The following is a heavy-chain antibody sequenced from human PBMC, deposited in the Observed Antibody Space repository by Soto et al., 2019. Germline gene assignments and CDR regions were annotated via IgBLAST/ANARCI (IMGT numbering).Heavy chain of an antibody. D-gene: IGHD4-17*01. CDR2: IYYSGST. CDR1: GGSISSGGYY. Sequence: PSETLSLTCTVSGGSISSGGYYWSWIRQHPGKGLEWIGYIYYSGSTYYNPSLKSRVTISVDTSKNQFSLKLSSVTAADTAVYYCARAGNSYGDFDYWGQGTLVTVSS. CDR3: ARAGNSYGDFDY. V-gene: IGHV4-31*03. J-gene: IGHJ4*02.